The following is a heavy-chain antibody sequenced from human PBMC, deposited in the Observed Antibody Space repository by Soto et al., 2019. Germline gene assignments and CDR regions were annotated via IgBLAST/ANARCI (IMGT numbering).Heavy chain of an antibody. CDR1: GGTFSSYA. CDR2: IIPIFGTA. D-gene: IGHD6-19*01. CDR3: ARELTHLGGAVAGDDAFDI. V-gene: IGHV1-69*01. Sequence: QVQLVQSGAEVKKPGSSVKVSCKASGGTFSSYAISWVRQAPGQGLEWMGGIIPIFGTANYAQKFQGRITITADESTSTAYMELSSLRSEDTAVYYCARELTHLGGAVAGDDAFDIWGQGTMVTVSS. J-gene: IGHJ3*02.